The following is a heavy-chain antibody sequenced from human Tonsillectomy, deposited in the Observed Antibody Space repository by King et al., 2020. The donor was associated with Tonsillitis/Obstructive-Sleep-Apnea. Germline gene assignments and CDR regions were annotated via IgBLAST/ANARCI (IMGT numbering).Heavy chain of an antibody. CDR2: IFPVDSDT. J-gene: IGHJ4*02. CDR1: GYRFTSYW. Sequence: VQLVQSGAEVKKPGESLKISCEGSGYRFTSYWIGWVRQMPGQGLEWVGIIFPVDSDTRYSPSFPGQVTISAEKSISTAYLQWSSLKASDSAMYYCAGQENTDGDYVDYWGQGTLVTVSS. V-gene: IGHV5-51*01. D-gene: IGHD2/OR15-2a*01. CDR3: AGQENTDGDYVDY.